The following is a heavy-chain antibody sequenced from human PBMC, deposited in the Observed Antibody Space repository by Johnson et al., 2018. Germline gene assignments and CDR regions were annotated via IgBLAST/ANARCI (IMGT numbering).Heavy chain of an antibody. CDR1: GFTFNSFW. J-gene: IGHJ1*01. CDR2: IKQDGREQ. V-gene: IGHV3-7*01. Sequence: VQLVESGGGLVQPGGSLILSCAASGFTFNSFWMSWVRQAPGKGLEWVANIKQDGREQYYVDSLKGRFTISRDNAKNSLYLHMNNLRAEDTAVYYGEKKGGWELAWGQGTLVTVSS. D-gene: IGHD1-26*01. CDR3: EKKGGWELA.